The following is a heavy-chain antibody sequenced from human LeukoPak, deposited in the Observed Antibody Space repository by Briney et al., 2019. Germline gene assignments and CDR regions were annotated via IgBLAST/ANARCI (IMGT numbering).Heavy chain of an antibody. J-gene: IGHJ1*01. Sequence: GGSLRLYCAASGFTFSSYAMRWVRQAPGKGLEWVSAISGSGGSTYYADSVKGRFTISRDNSKNTLYLQMNSLRAEDTAVYYCAKAVSSSWSLQHWGQGTLVTVSS. CDR3: AKAVSSSWSLQH. CDR2: ISGSGGST. V-gene: IGHV3-23*01. D-gene: IGHD6-13*01. CDR1: GFTFSSYA.